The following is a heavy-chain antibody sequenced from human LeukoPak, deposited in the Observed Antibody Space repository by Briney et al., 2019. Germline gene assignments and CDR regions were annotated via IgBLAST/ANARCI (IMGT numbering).Heavy chain of an antibody. CDR3: ARRPAEGYFDY. D-gene: IGHD6-25*01. CDR2: IYYSGST. Sequence: SETLSLTCTVSGGSISSYYWSWIRQPPGKGLEWIGYIYYSGSTNYNPSPKSRVTISVDTSKNQFSLKLSSVTAADTAVYYCARRPAEGYFDYWGQGTLVTVSS. CDR1: GGSISSYY. V-gene: IGHV4-59*01. J-gene: IGHJ4*02.